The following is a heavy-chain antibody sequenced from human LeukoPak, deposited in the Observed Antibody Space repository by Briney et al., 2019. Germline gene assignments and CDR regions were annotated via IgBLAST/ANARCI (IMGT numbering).Heavy chain of an antibody. CDR1: GYTFTGYY. J-gene: IGHJ4*02. Sequence: ASVKVSCKASGYTFTGYYMHWVRQAPGQGLEWMGWISAYNGNTNYAQKLQGRVTMTTDTSTSTAYMELRSLRSDDTAVYYCARDAVGATEGDLDYWGQGTLVTVSS. CDR2: ISAYNGNT. D-gene: IGHD1-26*01. V-gene: IGHV1-18*04. CDR3: ARDAVGATEGDLDY.